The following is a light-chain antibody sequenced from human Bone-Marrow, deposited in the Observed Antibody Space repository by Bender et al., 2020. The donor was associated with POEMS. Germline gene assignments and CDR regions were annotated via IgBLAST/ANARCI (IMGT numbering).Light chain of an antibody. J-gene: IGLJ1*01. CDR1: SSDVGGYEY. V-gene: IGLV2-14*03. Sequence: HSALTQPASVSGAPGQSVTISCTGTSSDVGGYEYVSWYRQRPGEAPKVIIYGVSNRPSGISSRFSASKSGNTASLTISGLQAEDEAEYYCSSHTSSSSYVFGTGTKVTVL. CDR3: SSHTSSSSYV. CDR2: GVS.